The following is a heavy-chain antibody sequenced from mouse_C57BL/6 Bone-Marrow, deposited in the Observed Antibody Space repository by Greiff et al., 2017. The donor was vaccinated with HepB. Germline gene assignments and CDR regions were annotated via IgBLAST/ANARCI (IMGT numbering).Heavy chain of an antibody. Sequence: QVQLQQSGAELVRPGTSVKVSCKASGYAFTNYLIEWVKQRPGQGLEWIGVINPGSGGTNYNEKFKGKATLTADKSSSTAYMQLSSLTSEDSAVYFCARGGGYYPYFDYWGQGTTLTVSS. V-gene: IGHV1-54*01. CDR3: ARGGGYYPYFDY. CDR1: GYAFTNYL. D-gene: IGHD2-3*01. CDR2: INPGSGGT. J-gene: IGHJ2*01.